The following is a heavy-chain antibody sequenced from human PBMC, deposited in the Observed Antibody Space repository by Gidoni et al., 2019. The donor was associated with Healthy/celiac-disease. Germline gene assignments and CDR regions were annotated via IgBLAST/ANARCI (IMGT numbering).Heavy chain of an antibody. V-gene: IGHV3-73*01. Sequence: EVQLVESGGRSVQPGRSLKLSCAASGFTFSGSAMHWVRQASGKGLEWVGRIRRKANSYAEAYAASVKGRFTISRDDSKNTAYLQMNSLKTEDTAVYYCTTRLMTTVDYFDYWGQGTLVTVSS. J-gene: IGHJ4*02. D-gene: IGHD4-17*01. CDR3: TTRLMTTVDYFDY. CDR2: IRRKANSYAE. CDR1: GFTFSGSA.